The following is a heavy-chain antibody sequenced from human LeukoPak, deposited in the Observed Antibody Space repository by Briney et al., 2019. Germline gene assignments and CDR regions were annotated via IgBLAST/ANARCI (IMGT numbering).Heavy chain of an antibody. Sequence: PGGSLRLSCAASVFTFSSYGMHWVRQAPGKGLEWVAVIWYDGSNKYYADSVKGRFTISRDNSKNTLYLQMNSLRAEDTAVYYCAKDRRIVVVTAMDYWGQGTLVTVSS. CDR1: VFTFSSYG. V-gene: IGHV3-33*06. D-gene: IGHD2-21*02. CDR3: AKDRRIVVVTAMDY. CDR2: IWYDGSNK. J-gene: IGHJ4*02.